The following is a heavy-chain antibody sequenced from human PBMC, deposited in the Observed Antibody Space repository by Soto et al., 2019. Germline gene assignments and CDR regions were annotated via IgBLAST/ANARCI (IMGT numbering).Heavy chain of an antibody. CDR3: TQGDDSSCHPLYGGAFDI. Sequence: QVQLVESGGGVVQPGRSLRLSCAASGFIFRSYGMHWVRQAPGKGLEWVAVMSNDGISKHYADSVKGRFTISRDNSKNTLYLQMNSLRAEDTAVYFCTQGDDSSCHPLYGGAFDIWGQGTMVTVSS. CDR2: MSNDGISK. J-gene: IGHJ3*02. D-gene: IGHD3-22*01. V-gene: IGHV3-30*18. CDR1: GFIFRSYG.